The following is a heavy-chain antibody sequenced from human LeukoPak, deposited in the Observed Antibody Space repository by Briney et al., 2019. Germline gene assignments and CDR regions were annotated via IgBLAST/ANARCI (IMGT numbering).Heavy chain of an antibody. V-gene: IGHV3-9*01. Sequence: GRSLRLSCAASGFTFDDYAMHWVRQAPGKGLEWVSGISWNSGSIGYADSVKGRFTISRDNAKNSLYLQMNSLRAEDTALHYCAKGLIAVAGIRDWGQGTLVTVSS. CDR1: GFTFDDYA. J-gene: IGHJ4*02. D-gene: IGHD6-19*01. CDR3: AKGLIAVAGIRD. CDR2: ISWNSGSI.